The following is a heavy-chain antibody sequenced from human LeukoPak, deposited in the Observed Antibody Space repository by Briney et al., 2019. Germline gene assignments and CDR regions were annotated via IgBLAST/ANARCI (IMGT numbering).Heavy chain of an antibody. CDR1: GYTFTNYY. V-gene: IGHV1-46*01. CDR3: AISAPPITMVRGVHGIWFDP. Sequence: ASVKVSCKASGYTFTNYYMHWVRQAPGQGLEWMGIIDPSGGSTTYAQKFQGRVTITTDESTSTAYMELSSLRSEDTAVYYCAISAPPITMVRGVHGIWFDPWGQGTLVTVSS. CDR2: IDPSGGST. D-gene: IGHD3-10*01. J-gene: IGHJ5*02.